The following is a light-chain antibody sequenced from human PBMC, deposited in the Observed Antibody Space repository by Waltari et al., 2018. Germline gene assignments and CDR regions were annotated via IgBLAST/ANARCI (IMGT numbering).Light chain of an antibody. CDR2: DAS. J-gene: IGKJ4*01. V-gene: IGKV3-11*01. CDR3: QQRASWPPGT. Sequence: EIVLPQSPATLSLSPGESATLSCRASQSVSRNLAWYQQKPGQPPRLLIYDASNRATGNPARCSGGGSGTDCALTISSLEPEDFVLYYCQQRASWPPGTFGGGTKVEIK. CDR1: QSVSRN.